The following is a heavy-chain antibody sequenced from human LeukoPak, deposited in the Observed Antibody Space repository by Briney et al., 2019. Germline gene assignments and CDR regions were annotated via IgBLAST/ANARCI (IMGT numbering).Heavy chain of an antibody. CDR2: LSWNSGSI. Sequence: PGRSLRLSCAASGFTFDDYAMHWVRQAPGKGLEWVSGLSWNSGSIGYADSVKGRFTISRDNAKNSLYLQMNSLRAEDTALYYCAKDIQDTAMAAGFDYWGQGTLVTVSS. J-gene: IGHJ4*02. V-gene: IGHV3-9*01. CDR3: AKDIQDTAMAAGFDY. CDR1: GFTFDDYA. D-gene: IGHD5-18*01.